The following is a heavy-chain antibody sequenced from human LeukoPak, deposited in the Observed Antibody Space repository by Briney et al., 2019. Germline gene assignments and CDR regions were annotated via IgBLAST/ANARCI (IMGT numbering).Heavy chain of an antibody. Sequence: GGSLRLSCAASGFTFSSYELNWVRQAPGKGLEWISYISDSGTTIYYADSVKGRFTISRDNAKNSLYLQMNSLRAEDTAVYYCARGRDSSGYYVDYWGQGTLVTVSS. CDR3: ARGRDSSGYYVDY. J-gene: IGHJ4*02. CDR2: ISDSGTTI. V-gene: IGHV3-48*03. CDR1: GFTFSSYE. D-gene: IGHD3-22*01.